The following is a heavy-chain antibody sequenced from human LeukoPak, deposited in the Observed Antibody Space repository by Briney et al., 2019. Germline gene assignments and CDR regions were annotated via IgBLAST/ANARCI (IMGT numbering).Heavy chain of an antibody. CDR1: GGTFSIYA. V-gene: IGHV1-69*13. CDR3: ARSYGSGSYWYYFDY. D-gene: IGHD3-10*01. J-gene: IGHJ4*03. CDR2: IIPTFGTA. Sequence: ASVKVSCKASGGTFSIYAISWVRQAPGQGLEWMGGIIPTFGTANYAQKFQGRVTITADESTSTAYMELSSLRSEDTAVYYCARSYGSGSYWYYFDYWGQGTMVTVSS.